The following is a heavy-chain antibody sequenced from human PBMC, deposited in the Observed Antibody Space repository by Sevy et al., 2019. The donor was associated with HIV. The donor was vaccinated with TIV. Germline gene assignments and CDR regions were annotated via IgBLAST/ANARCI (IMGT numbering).Heavy chain of an antibody. CDR1: GFTFSSYA. J-gene: IGHJ4*02. Sequence: GGSLRLSCAASGFTFSSYAMSWVRQAPGKGLRWVSTITGSGNNTYYADSVKGRFTISRDNSKNIVYFQINSLRAEDTAVYYCAKSGYRAAVGTDWGQGTLVTVSS. CDR3: AKSGYRAAVGTD. D-gene: IGHD6-13*01. V-gene: IGHV3-23*01. CDR2: ITGSGNNT.